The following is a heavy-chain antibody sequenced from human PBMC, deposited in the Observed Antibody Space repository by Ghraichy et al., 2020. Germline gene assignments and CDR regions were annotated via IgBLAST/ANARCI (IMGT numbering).Heavy chain of an antibody. Sequence: SVKVSCKASGGTFSSYAISWVRQAPGQGLEWMGGIIPIFGTANYAQKFQGRVTITADESTSTAYMELSSLRSEDTAVYYCARATTGTTRAFDIWGQGTMVTVSS. V-gene: IGHV1-69*13. CDR1: GGTFSSYA. CDR3: ARATTGTTRAFDI. J-gene: IGHJ3*02. CDR2: IIPIFGTA. D-gene: IGHD1-1*01.